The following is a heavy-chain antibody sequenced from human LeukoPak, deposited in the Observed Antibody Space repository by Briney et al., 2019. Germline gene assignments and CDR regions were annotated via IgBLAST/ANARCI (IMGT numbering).Heavy chain of an antibody. CDR3: ARTPLVSGYHGSQYYFDY. CDR1: GGTFSNYA. J-gene: IGHJ4*02. Sequence: GASVKVSCKASGGTFSNYAISWVRQAPGQGLEWMGRIIPILGIANYAQKFQGRVTITADKSTSTAYMELSSLRSEDTAVYYCARTPLVSGYHGSQYYFDYWGQGTLVTVSS. V-gene: IGHV1-69*04. CDR2: IIPILGIA. D-gene: IGHD3-9*01.